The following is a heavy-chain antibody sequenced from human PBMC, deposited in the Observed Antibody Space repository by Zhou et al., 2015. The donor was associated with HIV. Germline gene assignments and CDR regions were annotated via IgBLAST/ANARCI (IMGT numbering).Heavy chain of an antibody. CDR2: ILYDGSNK. CDR1: GFSVSSHY. D-gene: IGHD2-21*02. CDR3: ARPVVVTAPWSAFDI. V-gene: IGHV3-30*03. Sequence: VQLGGVGGEVWSSLGGSLRLSCAVSGFSVSSHYMNWVRQAPGKGLEWVAVILYDGSNKYYADSVKGRFTISRDNSKNTLYLQMNSLRAEDTAVYYCARPVVVTAPWSAFDIWGQGTMVTVSS. J-gene: IGHJ3*02.